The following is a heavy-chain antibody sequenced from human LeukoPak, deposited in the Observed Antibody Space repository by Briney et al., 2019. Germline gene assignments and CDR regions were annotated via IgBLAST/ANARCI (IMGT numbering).Heavy chain of an antibody. CDR2: IVVGSGNT. CDR3: AADRRGSGSYYEY. D-gene: IGHD3-10*01. Sequence: ASVKVSCKASGFTFTSSAMQWVRQARGQRLEWIGWIVVGSGNTNYAQNFQERVTITTDMSTSTAYMELSSLRSEDTAVYYCAADRRGSGSYYEYWGQGTLVTVSS. J-gene: IGHJ4*02. V-gene: IGHV1-58*02. CDR1: GFTFTSSA.